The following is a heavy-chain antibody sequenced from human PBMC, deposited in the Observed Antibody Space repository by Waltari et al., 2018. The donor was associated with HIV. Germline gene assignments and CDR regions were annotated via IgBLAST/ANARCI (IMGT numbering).Heavy chain of an antibody. CDR1: GFTLNTYS. J-gene: IGHJ3*02. D-gene: IGHD3-9*01. Sequence: QVQLVESGGGVVPPGRSLRLSCAASGFTLNTYSMHWVRQAPGKGLVWVADVSYDGSGKHYADSVKGRFTISRDNAKNILSLQMDSLTVEDTAVYFCASASGFVFPLTIWGQGTRVTVSS. V-gene: IGHV3-30-3*02. CDR2: VSYDGSGK. CDR3: ASASGFVFPLTI.